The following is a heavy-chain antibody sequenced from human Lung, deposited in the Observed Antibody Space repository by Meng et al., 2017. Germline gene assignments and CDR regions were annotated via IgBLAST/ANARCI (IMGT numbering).Heavy chain of an antibody. CDR3: ARGSITMVRGVSVFDP. Sequence: QGRLQGSGPGRVKPSGTLSLICAVSGGSISSSNWWSWVRQPPGKGLEWIGEIYHSGSTNYNPSLKSRVTISVDKSKNQFSLKLSSVTAADTAVYYCARGSITMVRGVSVFDPWGQGTLVTVSS. CDR2: IYHSGST. D-gene: IGHD3-10*01. J-gene: IGHJ5*02. V-gene: IGHV4-4*02. CDR1: GGSISSSNW.